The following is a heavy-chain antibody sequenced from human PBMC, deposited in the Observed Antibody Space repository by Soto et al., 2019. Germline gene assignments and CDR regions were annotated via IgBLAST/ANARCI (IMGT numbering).Heavy chain of an antibody. CDR1: GFSLSTRGVG. CDR3: AHRGLVATFTHNDAFDI. V-gene: IGHV2-5*02. Sequence: SGPTLVNPTHTLTLTCTFSGFSLSTRGVGVGWIRQRPGKALEWLALIFWDDDKRYSPSLKSRLTITKDTSKNQVVLTMTNMEHVETATYYCAHRGLVATFTHNDAFDIWGQGTMVTVSS. D-gene: IGHD5-12*01. J-gene: IGHJ3*02. CDR2: IFWDDDK.